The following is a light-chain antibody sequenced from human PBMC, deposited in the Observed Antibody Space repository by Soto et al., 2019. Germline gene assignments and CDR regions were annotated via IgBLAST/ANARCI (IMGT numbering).Light chain of an antibody. V-gene: IGKV1-5*03. CDR2: KAS. CDR3: QHYNSYSGA. CDR1: QSISSW. J-gene: IGKJ1*01. Sequence: DIQMTHSRSTLSGAVGDRSTSTCRASQSISSWLAWYQQKPGKAPKLLIYKASTLKSGVPSRFSGSGSGTEYTLTFSSLQPDDFATYYCQHYNSYSGAFGQGTKVDNK.